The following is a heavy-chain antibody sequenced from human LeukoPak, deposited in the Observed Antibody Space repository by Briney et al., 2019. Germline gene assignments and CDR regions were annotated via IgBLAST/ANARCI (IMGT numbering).Heavy chain of an antibody. Sequence: SETLSLTCTVSGGSISSSSYYWGWIRQPPGKGLEWIGYIYYSGSTNYNPSLKSRVTISVDTSKNQFSLKLSSVTAADTAVYYCAREGPYCSGGSCYAHYMDVWGKGTTVTVSS. J-gene: IGHJ6*03. CDR2: IYYSGST. D-gene: IGHD2-15*01. CDR1: GGSISSSSYY. CDR3: AREGPYCSGGSCYAHYMDV. V-gene: IGHV4-61*01.